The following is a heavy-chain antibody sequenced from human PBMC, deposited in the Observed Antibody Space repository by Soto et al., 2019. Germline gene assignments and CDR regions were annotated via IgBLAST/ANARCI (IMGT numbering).Heavy chain of an antibody. D-gene: IGHD3-3*01. CDR3: ARHVGLRFLDNWFDP. CDR1: GGSISSSSYY. J-gene: IGHJ5*02. V-gene: IGHV4-39*01. Sequence: QLQLQESGPGLVKPSETLSLTCTVSGGSISSSSYYWGWIRQPPGKGLEWIGSIYYSGSTYYNPSLKSRVTISVDTSKNQFSLKLSSVTAADTAVYYCARHVGLRFLDNWFDPWGQGTLVTVSS. CDR2: IYYSGST.